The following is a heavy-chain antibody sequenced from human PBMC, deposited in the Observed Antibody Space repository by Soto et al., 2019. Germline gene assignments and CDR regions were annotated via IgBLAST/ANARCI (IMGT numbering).Heavy chain of an antibody. CDR3: ARDQDRNLLNYYDSSGYHGPFDY. V-gene: IGHV1-3*01. Sequence: ASVKVSCKASGYTFTSYAMHWVRQAPGQRLEWMGWINAGNGNTKYSQKFQDRVTITRDTSASTAYMELSSLRSEDTAVYYCARDQDRNLLNYYDSSGYHGPFDYWGQGTLVTVSS. D-gene: IGHD3-22*01. CDR2: INAGNGNT. J-gene: IGHJ4*02. CDR1: GYTFTSYA.